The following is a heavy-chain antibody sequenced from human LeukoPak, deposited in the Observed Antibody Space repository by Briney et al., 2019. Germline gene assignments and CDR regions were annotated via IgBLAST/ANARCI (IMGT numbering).Heavy chain of an antibody. V-gene: IGHV1-18*01. J-gene: IGHJ3*01. Sequence: GASVKVSCKASGYTFTTYGFSCVRQAPGQRLEWMGWISAYIGNTEFAQNLQDRDTMTTDTSTSTAYMELRRLRYDNTAVYHCVRDTEWNSRAVDVWGEGTIVTVSA. D-gene: IGHD1-7*01. CDR1: GYTFTTYG. CDR3: VRDTEWNSRAVDV. CDR2: ISAYIGNT.